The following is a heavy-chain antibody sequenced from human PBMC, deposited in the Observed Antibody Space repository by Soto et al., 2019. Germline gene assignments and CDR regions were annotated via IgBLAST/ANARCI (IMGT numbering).Heavy chain of an antibody. V-gene: IGHV1-2*02. Sequence: QVQLVQSGAEVKQPGAAVRVSCKASGNTDTIDFIHWLRQAPGQGPEWLGWINSVSGGTNYAHNFLGRVTMTRDRSTTTAFMELRGLRSDDTAVYYCARGGSYYALWGQGTLVTVSS. CDR2: INSVSGGT. CDR1: GNTDTIDF. J-gene: IGHJ4*02. D-gene: IGHD1-26*01. CDR3: ARGGSYYAL.